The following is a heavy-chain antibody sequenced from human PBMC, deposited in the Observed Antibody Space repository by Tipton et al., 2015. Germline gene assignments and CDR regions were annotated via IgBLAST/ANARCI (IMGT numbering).Heavy chain of an antibody. CDR2: IFPGDSDP. Sequence: QLVQSGADVKKPGESLKISCKASGYTFAVDWIAWVRQMPGKGLEWMGIIFPGDSDPAYSPSFQGQVIISADKSISTAYLQWSSSKASDTAMYYCARGSRKYSSYEYWGPGTLVTVSS. D-gene: IGHD2-15*01. CDR3: ARGSRKYSSYEY. V-gene: IGHV5-51*01. J-gene: IGHJ4*02. CDR1: GYTFAVDW.